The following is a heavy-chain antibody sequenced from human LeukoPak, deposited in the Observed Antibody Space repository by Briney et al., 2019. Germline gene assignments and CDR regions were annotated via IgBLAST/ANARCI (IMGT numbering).Heavy chain of an antibody. V-gene: IGHV3-9*03. CDR1: GFTFDDYA. CDR2: INWNSGSI. J-gene: IGHJ4*02. D-gene: IGHD1-26*01. CDR3: AKGRGGIYNNPFDY. Sequence: GGSLRLSCAASGFTFDDYAMHWVRQAPGKGLDWVSGINWNSGSIGYADSVKGRFTISRDNAKNSLYLQMNSLRAEDMALYYCAKGRGGIYNNPFDYWGQGTLVTVSS.